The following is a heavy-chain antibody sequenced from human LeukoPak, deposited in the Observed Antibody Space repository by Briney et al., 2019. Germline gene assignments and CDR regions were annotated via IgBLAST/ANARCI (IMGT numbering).Heavy chain of an antibody. J-gene: IGHJ4*02. CDR3: ARFKGGTGFDY. CDR1: GGSITTTDFD. V-gene: IGHV4-39*01. D-gene: IGHD1-26*01. CDR2: ISSSGKA. Sequence: SETLSLTSPVSGGSITTTDFDWAWIRQPPGQGFECIATISSSGKAYYYPSLMSRVTISVDTLKNQFSLDVTSVTAADTGLFYCARFKGGTGFDYWGRGILVIVS.